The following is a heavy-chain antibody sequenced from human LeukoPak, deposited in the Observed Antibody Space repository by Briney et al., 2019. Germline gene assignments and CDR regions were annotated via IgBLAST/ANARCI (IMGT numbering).Heavy chain of an antibody. CDR2: IYFTGNT. V-gene: IGHV4-38-2*02. CDR3: ARTTTSMNWFDP. J-gene: IGHJ5*02. D-gene: IGHD1-1*01. Sequence: PSETLSLTCTVSGYSISSGYYWGGIRQSPGKGLEWIGSIYFTGNTYYNPSLKSRVTISVDTSKNQFSLKLSSVTAADTAVYFCARTTTSMNWFDPWGQGTLVTVSS. CDR1: GYSISSGYY.